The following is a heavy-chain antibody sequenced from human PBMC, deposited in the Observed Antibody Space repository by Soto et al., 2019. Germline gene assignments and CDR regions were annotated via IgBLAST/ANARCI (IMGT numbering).Heavy chain of an antibody. V-gene: IGHV2-5*02. D-gene: IGHD2-21*02. J-gene: IGHJ6*02. CDR3: VQSRCGGDCLEIYSSHAYNGLDV. CDR1: GLSLRTTGVG. CDR2: LYWDDDK. Sequence: QVTLKESGPTLVKPTQTLTLTCTVSGLSLRTTGVGVGWVRQPPGKALEWLALLYWDDDKRYSPSLRSRLTIAKDISENQVVLTVTNRDTVDTATYYCVQSRCGGDCLEIYSSHAYNGLDVWGQGTTVTVSS.